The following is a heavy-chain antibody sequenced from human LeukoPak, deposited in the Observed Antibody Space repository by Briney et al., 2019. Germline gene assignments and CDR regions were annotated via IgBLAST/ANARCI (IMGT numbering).Heavy chain of an antibody. V-gene: IGHV4-34*01. CDR2: INHSGST. J-gene: IGHJ4*02. Sequence: SETLSLTCAVYGGSFSGYYWSWIRQPPGKGLEWIGEINHSGSTNYNPSLKSRVTISVDTSKNQFSLKLSSVTAADTAVYYCARGRHIVAVTASSFDYWGQGTLVTVSS. D-gene: IGHD2-21*02. CDR3: ARGRHIVAVTASSFDY. CDR1: GGSFSGYY.